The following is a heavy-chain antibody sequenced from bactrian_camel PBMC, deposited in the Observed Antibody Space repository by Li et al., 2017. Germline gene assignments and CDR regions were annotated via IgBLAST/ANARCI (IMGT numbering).Heavy chain of an antibody. CDR2: ILSETGSK. V-gene: IGHV3S1*01. Sequence: HVQLVESGGGSVQAGGSLRLSCTDISSACMGWFRQTPAKEREGVASILSETGSKYYAEFVEGRFTISQDTAKKTLYLQMTNLKPEDTAMYYCAAAFLLPNVVARMIAAHFPHSGQGTQVTV. CDR3: AAAFLLPNVVARMIAAHFPH. D-gene: IGHD2*01. J-gene: IGHJ4*01. CDR1: SSAC.